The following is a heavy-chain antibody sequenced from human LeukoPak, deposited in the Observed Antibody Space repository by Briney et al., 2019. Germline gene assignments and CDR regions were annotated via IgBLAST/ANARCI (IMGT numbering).Heavy chain of an antibody. D-gene: IGHD2-2*01. CDR2: IYDSGST. J-gene: IGHJ4*02. CDR1: GGSISTYY. Sequence: TSETLSLTCTVSGGSISTYYWSWLRQPPGKGLEWIGYIYDSGSTNYNPSLKSRVTISEDTSKRQFSLNLRSVTAADTAVYYCARVVGRYCGSTSCYIDYWGQGTLVTVSS. V-gene: IGHV4-59*01. CDR3: ARVVGRYCGSTSCYIDY.